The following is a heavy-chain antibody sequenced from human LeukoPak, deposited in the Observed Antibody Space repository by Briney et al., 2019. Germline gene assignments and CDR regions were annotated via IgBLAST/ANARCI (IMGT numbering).Heavy chain of an antibody. CDR1: GGTFSGYA. V-gene: IGHV1-69*05. CDR2: IIPVFGTT. Sequence: SVKVSCKASGGTFSGYAVSWVRQAPGQGLQWMGRIIPVFGTTNYAQNFHGRVTITTDGSTSTAYMEVISLRSDDTGVYYCAAEYEWGNPGYMDVWGKGPRSPSP. J-gene: IGHJ6*03. CDR3: AAEYEWGNPGYMDV. D-gene: IGHD2-8*01.